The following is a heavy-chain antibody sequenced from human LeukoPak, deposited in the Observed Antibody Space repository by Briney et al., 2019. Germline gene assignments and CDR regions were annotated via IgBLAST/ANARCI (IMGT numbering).Heavy chain of an antibody. D-gene: IGHD2-15*01. J-gene: IGHJ4*02. CDR3: ARGRVAATSVTSY. V-gene: IGHV4-34*01. Sequence: SETLSLTCAVYGVSFSGYYWSWIRQPPGKGLEWIGEINHSGSTNYNPSLKSRVTISVDTSMDHFSLRLSSVTAADTAVYYCARGRVAATSVTSYWGQGTLVTVSS. CDR1: GVSFSGYY. CDR2: INHSGST.